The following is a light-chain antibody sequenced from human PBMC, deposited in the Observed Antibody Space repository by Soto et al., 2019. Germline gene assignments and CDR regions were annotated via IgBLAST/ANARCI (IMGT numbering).Light chain of an antibody. V-gene: IGKV3-15*01. Sequence: EIVMTQSPATLSVSPGETVTLSCRASQSVRTNLAWYQHKPGQSPRLLMYGASKRATGFPARFSGSGSGTEFTLTISSLQSEDFAVYYCQQYNDNWPTFGQGTKVEIK. CDR1: QSVRTN. J-gene: IGKJ1*01. CDR3: QQYNDNWPT. CDR2: GAS.